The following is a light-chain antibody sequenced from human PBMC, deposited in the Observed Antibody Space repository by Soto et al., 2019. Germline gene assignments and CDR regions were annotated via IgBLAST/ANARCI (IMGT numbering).Light chain of an antibody. Sequence: EIVLTQSPGTLSLSPGERATLSCRASQSVSSSYLAWYQQKPGQAPRLLIYGASSRATGIPDRFSGSGSGTDFTLTISRLEPEDFAVYYCQQSGRGTFGQGTKVEIK. CDR2: GAS. V-gene: IGKV3-20*01. CDR3: QQSGRGT. J-gene: IGKJ1*01. CDR1: QSVSSSY.